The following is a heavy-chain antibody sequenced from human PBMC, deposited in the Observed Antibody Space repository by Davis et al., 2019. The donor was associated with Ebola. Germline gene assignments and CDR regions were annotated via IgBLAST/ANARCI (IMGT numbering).Heavy chain of an antibody. J-gene: IGHJ3*01. D-gene: IGHD2-2*01. CDR2: IAYTGNT. CDR3: ARGGLVPAALYL. CDR1: GASMTSYY. V-gene: IGHV4-59*12. Sequence: PSETLSLTCTVSGASMTSYYWSWIRQPPGKGLEWIGYIAYTGNTIYNPSLKSRVTISLDLSKNQFSLRLSSVTAADTAVYYCARGGLVPAALYLWGQGTMVTVSS.